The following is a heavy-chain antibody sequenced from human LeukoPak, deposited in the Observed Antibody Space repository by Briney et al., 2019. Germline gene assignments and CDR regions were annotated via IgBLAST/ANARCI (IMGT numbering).Heavy chain of an antibody. V-gene: IGHV4-4*07. CDR1: GGSISSYY. CDR3: ASSLCNRYCSSTSCCALTF. J-gene: IGHJ6*04. CDR2: IYTSGST. D-gene: IGHD2-2*01. Sequence: TSETLSLTCTVSGGSISSYYWSRIRQPAGKGLEWIGRIYTSGSTNYNPSLKSRVTMSVDTSKNQFSLKLSSVTAADTAVYYCASSLCNRYCSSTSCCALTFWGKGTTVTVSS.